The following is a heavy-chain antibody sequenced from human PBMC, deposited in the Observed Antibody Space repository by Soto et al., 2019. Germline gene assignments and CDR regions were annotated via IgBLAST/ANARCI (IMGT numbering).Heavy chain of an antibody. CDR2: ISDDGVSK. CDR1: GFTFSTYG. V-gene: IGHV3-30*03. D-gene: IGHD3-10*01. CDR3: ARAYYFGSGTSYTLYY. Sequence: PGGSRRLSCAASGFTFSTYGMHWVRQAPGKGREWVAVISDDGVSKYYADSVQGRFTISRDNSGSAVFLQMNSLRPDDTALYFCARAYYFGSGTSYTLYYWGQGTQVTVSS. J-gene: IGHJ4*02.